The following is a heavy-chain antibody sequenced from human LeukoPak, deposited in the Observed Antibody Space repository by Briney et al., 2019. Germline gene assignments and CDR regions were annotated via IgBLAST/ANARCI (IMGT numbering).Heavy chain of an antibody. CDR2: IKLDGSEK. CDR3: ARDATVTTHRNLYYYYGMDV. Sequence: PGGSLRLSCVASGFTFGKYWMSWVRQAPGKGLEWVANIKLDGSEKNYVDSVKGRFTISRDNTKNSLYLQMNSLRAEDTAVYYCARDATVTTHRNLYYYYGMDVWGQGTTVTVSS. V-gene: IGHV3-7*03. J-gene: IGHJ6*02. D-gene: IGHD4-17*01. CDR1: GFTFGKYW.